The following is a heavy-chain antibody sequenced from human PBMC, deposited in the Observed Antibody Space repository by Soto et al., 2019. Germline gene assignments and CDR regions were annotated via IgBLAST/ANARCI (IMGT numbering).Heavy chain of an antibody. D-gene: IGHD3-22*01. CDR3: ARKGYYESGMYHFDY. CDR2: INPGNGDT. V-gene: IGHV1-3*01. CDR1: GYTFNKYP. Sequence: QVQVVQSGAEVKKPGASVKVSCKTSGYTFNKYPIHWVRQAPGQGLEWMGWINPGNGDTGFSQKVPDIVTTTRDTSASTAYMEVRSLRSEDTAVYYCARKGYYESGMYHFDYWGPGTLVTVSS. J-gene: IGHJ4*02.